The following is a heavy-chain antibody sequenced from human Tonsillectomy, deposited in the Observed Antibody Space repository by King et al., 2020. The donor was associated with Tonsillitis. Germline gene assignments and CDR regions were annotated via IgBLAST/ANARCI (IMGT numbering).Heavy chain of an antibody. CDR1: GYTFTGHY. D-gene: IGHD5-12*01. J-gene: IGHJ1*01. V-gene: IGHV1-2*02. CDR3: ATFASAGDDSAYRYLRH. CDR2: INPDSGDT. Sequence: VQLVQSGAVLKKPGASVTVSCKTSGYTFTGHYLYWVRQAPGQGLEWMGWINPDSGDTNYKQKFQGRVTMTRATSISTAYMGLSSLRSDDTAVYYCATFASAGDDSAYRYLRHWGQGTQVTVSS.